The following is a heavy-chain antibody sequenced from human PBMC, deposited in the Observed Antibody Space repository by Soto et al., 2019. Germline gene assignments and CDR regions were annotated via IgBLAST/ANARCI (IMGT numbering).Heavy chain of an antibody. V-gene: IGHV3-30-3*01. Sequence: QVQLVESGGGVVQPGRSLRLSCAASGFTFSSYAMHWVRQAPGKGLEWVAVISYDGSNKYYADSVKGRFTISRDNSKNTLYLQMNSLRAEDTAVYYCAREYGITGTIFDYWGQGTLVTVSS. CDR1: GFTFSSYA. D-gene: IGHD1-7*01. CDR3: AREYGITGTIFDY. CDR2: ISYDGSNK. J-gene: IGHJ4*02.